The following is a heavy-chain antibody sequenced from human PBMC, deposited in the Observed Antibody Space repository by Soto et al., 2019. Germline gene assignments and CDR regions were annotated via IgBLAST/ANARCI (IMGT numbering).Heavy chain of an antibody. D-gene: IGHD6-19*01. CDR2: IYYSGRT. V-gene: IGHV4-59*08. CDR3: ASRDTSGWYEKD. CDR1: GGSIANSY. J-gene: IGHJ4*02. Sequence: QVQLQESGPGLVKPSETLSLTCTVSGGSIANSYLSWIRQAPGKRLEWIGYIYYSGRTDYNRSLNSRVTISIDTSKNQFSLKLYSVTAADTAVYYCASRDTSGWYEKDWGQGTLVTVSS.